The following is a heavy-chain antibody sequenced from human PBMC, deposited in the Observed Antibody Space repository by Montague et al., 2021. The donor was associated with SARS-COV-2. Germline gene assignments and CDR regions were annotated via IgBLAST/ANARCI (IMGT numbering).Heavy chain of an antibody. CDR2: IDWDVDK. V-gene: IGHV2-70*11. Sequence: PALVKPTQTLTLTCTFSGFSLSTSGMCMTWIRQPPGKALEWLARIDWDVDKYYNTSLKSRLTISKDTSKNLVVLTMTNMDPVDTATYYCARGPSDTYYYNGMDVWGRGTTVTVSS. J-gene: IGHJ6*02. CDR3: ARGPSDTYYYNGMDV. CDR1: GFSLSTSGMC.